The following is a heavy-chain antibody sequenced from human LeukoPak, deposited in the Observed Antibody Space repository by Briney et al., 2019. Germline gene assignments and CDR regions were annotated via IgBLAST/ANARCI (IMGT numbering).Heavy chain of an antibody. CDR1: GFTFSSYW. V-gene: IGHV3-74*01. D-gene: IGHD4-23*01. J-gene: IGHJ3*02. CDR3: AKDYGGDRRAFDI. CDR2: INGDGSST. Sequence: GGSLRLSCAASGFTFSSYWMNWVRQVPGKGLVWVSRINGDGSSTNYADSVKGRFTISRDNAKNTLYLQMNSLRAEDTAVYYCAKDYGGDRRAFDIWGQGTMVTVSS.